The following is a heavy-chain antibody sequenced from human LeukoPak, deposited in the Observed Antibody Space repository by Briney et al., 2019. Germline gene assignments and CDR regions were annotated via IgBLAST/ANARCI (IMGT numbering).Heavy chain of an antibody. CDR3: ARRFRDPGQNYFDY. Sequence: SGPALVQPTHTLTLTCTFSVFSLSTSGMCVSWIRQPPGKALEWLARIDWDDDKYYSTSLRTRLSISKDTSKNQVVLTMSNMDPVDTATYYCARRFRDPGQNYFDYWGQGTLVTVSS. D-gene: IGHD5-24*01. J-gene: IGHJ4*02. V-gene: IGHV2-70*11. CDR1: VFSLSTSGMC. CDR2: IDWDDDK.